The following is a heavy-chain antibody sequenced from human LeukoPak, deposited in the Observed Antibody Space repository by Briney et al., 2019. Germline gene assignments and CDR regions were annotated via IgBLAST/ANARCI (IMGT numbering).Heavy chain of an antibody. V-gene: IGHV3-11*01. Sequence: GSLRLSCVVSGFRFSYYYMSWIRQTPGKGLEFISYISGSGDAIYYTDSVKGRFTISRDNAKNSLYLQLDSLSAEDTAVYYCASLYDSTGFCFDYWGQGALVTVSS. CDR1: GFRFSYYY. CDR2: ISGSGDAI. CDR3: ASLYDSTGFCFDY. J-gene: IGHJ4*02. D-gene: IGHD3-22*01.